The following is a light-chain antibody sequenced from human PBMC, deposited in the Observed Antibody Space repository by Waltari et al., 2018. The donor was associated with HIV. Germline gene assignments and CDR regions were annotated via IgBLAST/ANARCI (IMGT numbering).Light chain of an antibody. Sequence: IQMTQSPSSLSASVGDRVPITCRASQGIGNDLGWYQQKSGKAPKVLIYAASSLQSGVPSRFSGSRSGTDFTLTISSLQPEDSATYYCLQDGSFPLTFGPGTKVDV. V-gene: IGKV1-6*01. CDR2: AAS. CDR3: LQDGSFPLT. J-gene: IGKJ3*01. CDR1: QGIGND.